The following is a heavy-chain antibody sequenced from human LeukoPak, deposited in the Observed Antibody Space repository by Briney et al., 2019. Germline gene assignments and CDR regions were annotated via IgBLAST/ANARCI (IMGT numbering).Heavy chain of an antibody. Sequence: XXGRITPILGIANYAQKFQGRVTITADKSTSTAYMELSSLRSEDTAVYYCARVHYDSSGSPMYYFDYWGQGTLVTVSS. J-gene: IGHJ4*02. D-gene: IGHD3-22*01. V-gene: IGHV1-69*04. CDR3: ARVHYDSSGSPMYYFDY. CDR2: ITPILGIA.